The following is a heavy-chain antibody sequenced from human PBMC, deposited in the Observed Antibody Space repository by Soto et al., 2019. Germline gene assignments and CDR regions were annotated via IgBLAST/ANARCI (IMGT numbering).Heavy chain of an antibody. CDR3: ARVARYCSGGSCYNEMGLDY. V-gene: IGHV3-11*06. CDR2: ISSSSSYT. J-gene: IGHJ4*02. D-gene: IGHD2-15*01. Sequence: QVQLVESGGGLVKPGGSLRLSCAASGFTFSDYYMSWIRQAPGKGLEWVSYISSSSSYTNYADSVKGRFTISRDNAKNSLYLQMNSLRAEDTAVYYCARVARYCSGGSCYNEMGLDYWGQGTLVTVSS. CDR1: GFTFSDYY.